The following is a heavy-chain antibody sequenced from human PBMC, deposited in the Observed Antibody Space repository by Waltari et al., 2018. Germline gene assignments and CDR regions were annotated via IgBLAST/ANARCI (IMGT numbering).Heavy chain of an antibody. V-gene: IGHV1-69-2*01. Sequence: EVQLVQSGAEVKKPGATVKISCKVSGSPFPDSYIPWVQQAPGIGLEWMGVVDPEDGETIYAQKFQGRVTITADESTSTAYMELSSLRSEDTAVYYWARDSEDGRAVAGTDAFDIWGQGTMVTVSS. CDR3: ARDSEDGRAVAGTDAFDI. CDR2: VDPEDGET. J-gene: IGHJ3*02. CDR1: GSPFPDSY. D-gene: IGHD6-19*01.